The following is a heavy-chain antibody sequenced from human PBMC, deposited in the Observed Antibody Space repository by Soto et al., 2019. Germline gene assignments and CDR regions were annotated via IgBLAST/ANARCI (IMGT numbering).Heavy chain of an antibody. D-gene: IGHD3-10*01. Sequence: GGFLRLSCAASGFTFSSYAVSWVRQAPGKGLEWVSAISGSRGSTYYAEYLKGRFTIHRDNSKNTLYLQMNRPRAEDTAVYYCEKDLLLWFGESPNWFDTWGQGTLVTVSS. J-gene: IGHJ5*02. CDR2: ISGSRGST. V-gene: IGHV3-23*01. CDR3: EKDLLLWFGESPNWFDT. CDR1: GFTFSSYA.